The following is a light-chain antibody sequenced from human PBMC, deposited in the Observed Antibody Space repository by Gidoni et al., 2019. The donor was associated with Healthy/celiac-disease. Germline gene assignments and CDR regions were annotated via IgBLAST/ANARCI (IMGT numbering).Light chain of an antibody. V-gene: IGKV1-33*01. J-gene: IGKJ4*01. CDR1: QDISNY. CDR3: QQYDNLPPYT. Sequence: IQMTQSPSSLSASVGDRVTITCQASQDISNYLNWYQQKPGKAPKLLIYDASNLETGVPSRCSGSGSGTDFTFTISSLQPEDSETYYCQQYDNLPPYTFGGGTKVEIK. CDR2: DAS.